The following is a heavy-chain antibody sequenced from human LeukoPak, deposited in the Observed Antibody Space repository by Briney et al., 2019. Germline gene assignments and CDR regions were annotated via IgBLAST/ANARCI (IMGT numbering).Heavy chain of an antibody. J-gene: IGHJ4*02. V-gene: IGHV4-59*01. CDR2: IYYSGST. CDR1: GGSISSYY. D-gene: IGHD3-9*01. Sequence: SETLSLTCTVSGGSISSYYWSWIRQPPGKGLEWIGYIYYSGSTNYNPSLKSRVTISVDTSKNQFSLKLSSVTAADTAVYYCAEGTGYFDPFDYWGQGTLVTVSS. CDR3: AEGTGYFDPFDY.